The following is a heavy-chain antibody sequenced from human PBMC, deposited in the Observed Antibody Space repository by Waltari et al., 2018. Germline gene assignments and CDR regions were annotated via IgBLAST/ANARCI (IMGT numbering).Heavy chain of an antibody. CDR3: AKDERDDDAFDI. J-gene: IGHJ3*02. Sequence: QVQLVESGGGVVQPGGSLRLSCAASGFTFSSYGMHWVRQAPGKGLECVEFIRYDGSNKYYADSVKGRFTISRDNSKNTLYLQMNSLRAEDTAVYYCAKDERDDDAFDIWGQGTMVTVSS. CDR2: IRYDGSNK. CDR1: GFTFSSYG. V-gene: IGHV3-30*02.